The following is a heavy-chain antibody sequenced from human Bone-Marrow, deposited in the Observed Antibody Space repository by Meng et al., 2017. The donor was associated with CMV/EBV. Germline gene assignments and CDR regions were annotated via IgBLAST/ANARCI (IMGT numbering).Heavy chain of an antibody. D-gene: IGHD6-13*01. Sequence: GESLKISCAASGFTFSSYWMSWVRQAPGKGLEWVANIKQDGSEKYYVDSVKGRFTISRDNAKNSLYLQMNSLRAEDTAVYYCARDRGYSSSSRLNYWGQGTRVTGSS. J-gene: IGHJ4*02. V-gene: IGHV3-7*01. CDR3: ARDRGYSSSSRLNY. CDR2: IKQDGSEK. CDR1: GFTFSSYW.